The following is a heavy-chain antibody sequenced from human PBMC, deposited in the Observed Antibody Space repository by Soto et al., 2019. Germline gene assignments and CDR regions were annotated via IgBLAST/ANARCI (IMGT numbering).Heavy chain of an antibody. CDR3: AKERCNGGCPGYFQH. V-gene: IGHV3-30*18. Sequence: QVQLVESGGGVVQPGRSLRLSCAASGFTFSSYGMHWVRQAPGKGLEWVAVISYDGSNKYYADSVKGRFTISRDNSKNSLYLQMNRLRAEDTAVYYCAKERCNGGCPGYFQHWGQGTLVTVSS. CDR1: GFTFSSYG. CDR2: ISYDGSNK. D-gene: IGHD3-10*01. J-gene: IGHJ1*01.